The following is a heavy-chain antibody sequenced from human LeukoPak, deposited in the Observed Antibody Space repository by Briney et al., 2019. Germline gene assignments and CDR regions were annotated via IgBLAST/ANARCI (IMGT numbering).Heavy chain of an antibody. D-gene: IGHD1-26*01. CDR1: GFTFRNSW. CDR3: ARALGSSSDF. J-gene: IGHJ4*02. CDR2: INDDGSTT. V-gene: IGHV3-74*01. Sequence: GGSLRLSCAASGFTFRNSWMHWVRQAPGKGLVWVSRINDDGSTTNYADSVKGRFTISRDNAKDTLYLQMNSLSGEDTAVYYCARALGSSSDFWGQGTLATVSS.